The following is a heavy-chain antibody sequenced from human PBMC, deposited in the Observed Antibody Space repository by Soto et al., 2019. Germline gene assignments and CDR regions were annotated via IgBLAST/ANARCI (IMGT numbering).Heavy chain of an antibody. V-gene: IGHV4-34*01. CDR1: GGSFSGYY. Sequence: SETLSLTCAVYGGSFSGYYWSWIRQPPGKGLEWIGEINHSGSTNYNPSLKSRVTISVDTSKNQFSMKLSSVTAADTAVYYCARVGYSGSHKYFDYWGQGTLVTVSS. J-gene: IGHJ4*02. CDR3: ARVGYSGSHKYFDY. D-gene: IGHD1-26*01. CDR2: INHSGST.